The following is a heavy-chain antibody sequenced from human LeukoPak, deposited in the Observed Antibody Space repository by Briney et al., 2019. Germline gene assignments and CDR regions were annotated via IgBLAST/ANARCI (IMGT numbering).Heavy chain of an antibody. Sequence: PSETLSLTCTVSGGSISSSSYYWGWIRQPPGKGLEWIGSIYYSGSTYYNPSLKSRVTISVDTSKNQFSLKLSSVTAADTAVYYCARDGRYSGSYLGYWGQGTLVTVSS. CDR1: GGSISSSSYY. CDR2: IYYSGST. D-gene: IGHD1-26*01. V-gene: IGHV4-39*07. CDR3: ARDGRYSGSYLGY. J-gene: IGHJ4*02.